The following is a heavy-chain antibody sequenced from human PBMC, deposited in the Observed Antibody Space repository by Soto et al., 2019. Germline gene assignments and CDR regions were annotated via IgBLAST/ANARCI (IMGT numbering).Heavy chain of an antibody. CDR1: GDTFTNFG. V-gene: IGHV1-18*01. D-gene: IGHD3-10*01. CDR3: ATVLLGVVNGFDP. Sequence: HLVQSGPEVKKPGTSITVSCKTSGDTFTNFGLSWVRQAPGQGLEWMGWIATYNSNRNYAQKFQGRLTLTQDTSTSTAYMEMKSLRYDDTAVYYFATVLLGVVNGFDPWGQGTLGTVSS. J-gene: IGHJ5*02. CDR2: IATYNSNR.